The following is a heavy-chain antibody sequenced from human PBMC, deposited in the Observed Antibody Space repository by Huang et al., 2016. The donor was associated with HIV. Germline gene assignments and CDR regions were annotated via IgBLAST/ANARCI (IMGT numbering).Heavy chain of an antibody. CDR1: GFTFTNYA. D-gene: IGHD3-22*01. J-gene: IGHJ4*02. Sequence: QVQLVESGGGVVQPGRSLRLSCAASGFTFTNYAMHWVRQAPGKGLEWVTLISYTGSNIYYTDSVKGRFSISRDNSKSTMFLHMNRLRFEDTAVYYCARGRDGRSGFYFGDFDNWGQGILVTVSS. CDR2: ISYTGSNI. CDR3: ARGRDGRSGFYFGDFDN. V-gene: IGHV3-30*04.